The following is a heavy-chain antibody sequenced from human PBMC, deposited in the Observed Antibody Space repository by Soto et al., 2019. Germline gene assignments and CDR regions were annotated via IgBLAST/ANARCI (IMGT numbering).Heavy chain of an antibody. D-gene: IGHD3-10*01. CDR3: AKAGGFGELLYFSHFDY. V-gene: IGHV3-23*01. J-gene: IGHJ4*02. CDR2: ISGSGGST. Sequence: QAXGSLRLSCAASGVTLSSYAMSWVRQAPGKGLEWVSAISGSGGSTYYADSVKGRFTISRDNSKNTLYLQMNSLRAEDTAVYYCAKAGGFGELLYFSHFDYWGQGTLVTVSS. CDR1: GVTLSSYA.